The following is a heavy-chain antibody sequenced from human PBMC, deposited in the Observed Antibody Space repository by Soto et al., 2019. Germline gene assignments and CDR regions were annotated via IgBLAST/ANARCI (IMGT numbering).Heavy chain of an antibody. CDR1: GFTVSSNY. CDR3: ARVQTFPAEIFAY. CDR2: IYSGGST. Sequence: PGGSLRLSCAASGFTVSSNYMSWVRQAPGKGLEWVSVIYSGGSTYYADSVKGRFTISRHNSKNTLYLQMNSLRAEDTAVYYCARVQTFPAEIFAYWGQGTLVTVSS. V-gene: IGHV3-53*04. D-gene: IGHD3-16*01. J-gene: IGHJ4*02.